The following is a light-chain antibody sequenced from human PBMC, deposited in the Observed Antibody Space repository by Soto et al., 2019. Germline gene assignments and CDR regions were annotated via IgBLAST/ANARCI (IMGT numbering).Light chain of an antibody. V-gene: IGKV1-5*03. CDR3: QHYNSYLIT. CDR2: KAS. Sequence: DIQMTQSPSTLSASVRDRVTITCRASQSISRWLACYQQKPGKAPKLLIYKASYLESGVPSTFKGSGSGTEFTLSISSLQPDDFATYFCQHYNSYLITFGGGTKVEIK. CDR1: QSISRW. J-gene: IGKJ4*02.